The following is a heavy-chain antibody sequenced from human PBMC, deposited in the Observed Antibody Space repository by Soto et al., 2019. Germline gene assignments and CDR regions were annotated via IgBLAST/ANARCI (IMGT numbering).Heavy chain of an antibody. V-gene: IGHV1-69*01. Sequence: QVQLVQSGAEVKKPGSSVKVSCKASGGTFSSYAISWVRQAPGQGLEWMGGIIPIFGTANYAQKFQGRVTITADESTSTAYMELSSLRSEDTAVYYCAREPIVVVPAAMTYYYGMDVWGQGTTVTVSS. CDR3: AREPIVVVPAAMTYYYGMDV. CDR2: IIPIFGTA. J-gene: IGHJ6*02. CDR1: GGTFSSYA. D-gene: IGHD2-2*01.